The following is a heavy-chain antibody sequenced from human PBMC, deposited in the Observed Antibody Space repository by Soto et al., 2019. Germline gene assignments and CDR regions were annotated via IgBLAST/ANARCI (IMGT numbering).Heavy chain of an antibody. CDR2: IRSKANSYAT. J-gene: IGHJ6*02. CDR3: TNPQLYYGMDV. CDR1: GFTFSGSA. Sequence: EVQLVESGGGLVQPGGSLKLSCAASGFTFSGSAMHWVRQASGKGLEWVGRIRSKANSYATAYAASVKGRFTISRDDSRTTAYLPMNSLKPEDTAVYYCTNPQLYYGMDVWGQGTTVTVSS. V-gene: IGHV3-73*02. D-gene: IGHD5-18*01.